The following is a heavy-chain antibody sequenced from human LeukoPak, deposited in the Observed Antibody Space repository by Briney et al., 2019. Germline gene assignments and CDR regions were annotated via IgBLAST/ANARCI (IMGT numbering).Heavy chain of an antibody. D-gene: IGHD3-9*01. J-gene: IGHJ4*02. Sequence: PGGSLRLSCAASGFTFSNYALSWVRQAPGRGLEWVSLISWSSLTTEYADSVKGRFTVSRDNSKNTLSLQMNSLNADDTAVYYCAKHVRTNVWFFDSWGQGTLVTVSS. CDR3: AKHVRTNVWFFDS. CDR1: GFTFSNYA. V-gene: IGHV3-23*01. CDR2: ISWSSLTT.